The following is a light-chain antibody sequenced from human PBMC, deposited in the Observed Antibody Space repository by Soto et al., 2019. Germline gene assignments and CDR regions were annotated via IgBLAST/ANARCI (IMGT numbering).Light chain of an antibody. Sequence: QLVLTQSSSASASLGSSVKLTCTLSNGHRRYIIAWHQQQPGKAPRYLMKFETSVSYTKANGVPDRFTGSSSGADRHLTISNVQSEDEAVYYCETWDSDTGVFGGGTKVTVL. CDR1: NGHRRYI. CDR3: ETWDSDTGV. CDR2: FETSVSY. J-gene: IGLJ3*02. V-gene: IGLV4-60*03.